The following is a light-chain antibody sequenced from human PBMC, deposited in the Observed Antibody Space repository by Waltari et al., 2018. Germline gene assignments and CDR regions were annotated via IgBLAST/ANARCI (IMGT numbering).Light chain of an antibody. CDR2: EFS. J-gene: IGLJ1*01. CDR3: TSNAGTTGV. V-gene: IGLV2-8*01. Sequence: QSALTQPPSASGSPGQSVTISCTGTSSDIGLNNYVSWYQQHPGKAPKLIIYEFSNRPSGVPYRFSGSKSGNTASLTVAGRQPEDEADYYCTSNAGTTGVFGSGTKVTVL. CDR1: SSDIGLNNY.